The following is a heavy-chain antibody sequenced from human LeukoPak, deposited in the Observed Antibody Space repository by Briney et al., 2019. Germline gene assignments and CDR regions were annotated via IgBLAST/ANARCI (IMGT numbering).Heavy chain of an antibody. Sequence: ASVTVSFKASGYTFTGYYMHWVRQAPGQGLERVGRINPNSGGTNYAQKFQGRVTMTRDTSISTAYMELNTLGSDDTAVYYCAREWTTAMVSFDYWGQGTLVTVSS. CDR3: AREWTTAMVSFDY. V-gene: IGHV1-2*06. CDR1: GYTFTGYY. D-gene: IGHD5-18*01. J-gene: IGHJ4*02. CDR2: INPNSGGT.